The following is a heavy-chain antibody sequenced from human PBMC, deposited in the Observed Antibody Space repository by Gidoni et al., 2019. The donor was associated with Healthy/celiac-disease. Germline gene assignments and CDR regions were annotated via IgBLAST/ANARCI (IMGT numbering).Heavy chain of an antibody. D-gene: IGHD2-15*01. CDR2: IYYRGST. CDR1: GGSISSSY. Sequence: QVQLQESGPGLVKPSATLSLTCTVSGGSISSSYLSWIRQPPGKGLEWIGYIYYRGSTNYNPSLKSRVTISVDTSKNQFSLKLSSVTAADTAVYYCARMLPDTLGYGSGGSCYYWYFDLWGRGTLVTVSS. V-gene: IGHV4-59*01. CDR3: ARMLPDTLGYGSGGSCYYWYFDL. J-gene: IGHJ2*01.